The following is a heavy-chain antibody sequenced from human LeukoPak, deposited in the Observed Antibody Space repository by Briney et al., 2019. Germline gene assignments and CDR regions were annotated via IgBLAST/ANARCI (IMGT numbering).Heavy chain of an antibody. Sequence: GGSLRLSCAASGVTFDDHTMHWVRQAPGKGLEWVSISSWDDNTEYYADSVKGRFTISRDNSKTSLYLQMNSLRTEDTAVYYCGKGPRRCTGCDGFDILGQGTMVTVSS. D-gene: IGHD1-14*01. CDR1: GVTFDDHT. J-gene: IGHJ3*02. CDR3: GKGPRRCTGCDGFDI. V-gene: IGHV3-43*01. CDR2: SSWDDNTE.